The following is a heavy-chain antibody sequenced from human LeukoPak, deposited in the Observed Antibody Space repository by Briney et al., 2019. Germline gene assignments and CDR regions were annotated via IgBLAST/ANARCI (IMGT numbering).Heavy chain of an antibody. V-gene: IGHV4-59*01. J-gene: IGHJ3*01. Sequence: SETLSLTCTVSGGSISSYYWSWIRQPPGKGLEWIGCIYYSGSTNYNPSLKSRVTMSIDTSKKQFSLKLSSVTAADTAVYYCARVTYCGGDCYSGVAFGVWGQGTMVTVSS. CDR3: ARVTYCGGDCYSGVAFGV. CDR1: GGSISSYY. D-gene: IGHD2-21*02. CDR2: IYYSGST.